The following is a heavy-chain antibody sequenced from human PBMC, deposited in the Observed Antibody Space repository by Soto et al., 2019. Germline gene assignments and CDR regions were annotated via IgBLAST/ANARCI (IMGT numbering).Heavy chain of an antibody. J-gene: IGHJ4*02. CDR3: ARGRGYGYGIDY. Sequence: SETLSLTCTVSGGSVSSGNLYWSWIRQPPGKELEFIAYVFYSGSDNYNPSLKSRVTTSIDTSKNQFSLNLRSVTAADTAVYYCARGRGYGYGIDYWGQGALVTVSS. CDR1: GGSVSSGNLY. CDR2: VFYSGSD. D-gene: IGHD5-18*01. V-gene: IGHV4-61*01.